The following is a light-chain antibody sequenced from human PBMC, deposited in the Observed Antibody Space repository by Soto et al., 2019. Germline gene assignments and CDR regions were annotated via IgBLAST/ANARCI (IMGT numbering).Light chain of an antibody. CDR1: SSDIGDYNY. J-gene: IGLJ2*01. Sequence: QSALTQPASVSGSPGQSITISCTGTSSDIGDYNYVSWYQQHPGQAPKLMIYDVSNRPSGISIRFSGSKSGNTASLTISGLQAEDEADYYCCSYTSSSTVFGGGTKVTVL. CDR2: DVS. CDR3: CSYTSSSTV. V-gene: IGLV2-14*01.